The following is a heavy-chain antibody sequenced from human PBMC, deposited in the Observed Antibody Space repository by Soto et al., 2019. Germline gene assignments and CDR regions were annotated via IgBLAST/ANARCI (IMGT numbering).Heavy chain of an antibody. J-gene: IGHJ3*01. CDR1: GASISSGPYY. V-gene: IGHV4-39*01. D-gene: IGHD2-2*01. Sequence: SETLSLTCTVSGASISSGPYYWGWVRQPPGKGLDWIASVHYTGSASYKPSLESRLSISVDLSRKQFSLKLTSVTAADTALYYCERISSTPDIYDAFDVWGRGTMVTVSS. CDR3: ERISSTPDIYDAFDV. CDR2: VHYTGSA.